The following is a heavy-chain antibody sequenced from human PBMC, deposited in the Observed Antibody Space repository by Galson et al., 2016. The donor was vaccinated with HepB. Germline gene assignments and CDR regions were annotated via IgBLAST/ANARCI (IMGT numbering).Heavy chain of an antibody. CDR3: AKHGDNWGSYFDY. V-gene: IGHV3-23*01. D-gene: IGHD4-23*01. CDR2: ISGSGGST. CDR1: GFTFRSYA. Sequence: SLRLSCAASGFTFRSYAMSWVRQGPGQGLECVSAISGSGGSTYYADSVKGRFTISRNNSKNTLFLQMDSLRVEDTAVYYCAKHGDNWGSYFDYWGQETLVTVSS. J-gene: IGHJ4*02.